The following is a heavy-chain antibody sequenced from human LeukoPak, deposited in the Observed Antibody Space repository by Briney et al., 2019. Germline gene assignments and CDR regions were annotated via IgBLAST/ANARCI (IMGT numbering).Heavy chain of an antibody. CDR2: IWYDASNK. J-gene: IGHJ4*02. V-gene: IGHV3-30*02. CDR3: ATDISTHYFGS. Sequence: PGGSLRLSCAASGISFSSYGMHWVRQAPGKGLEWVTFIWYDASNKYYAESVKGRFTISRDNSRNTLFLQMNSLRAEDTAIYYCATDISTHYFGSWGQGTLVTASS. CDR1: GISFSSYG. D-gene: IGHD3-9*01.